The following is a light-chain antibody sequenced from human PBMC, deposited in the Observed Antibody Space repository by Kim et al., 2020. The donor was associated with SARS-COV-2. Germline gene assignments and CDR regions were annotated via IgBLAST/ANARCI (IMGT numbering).Light chain of an antibody. CDR3: QQYNNWPWT. Sequence: SVSPGERATLPCRASQSVSSNLAWYQQKPGQAPRLLIYGTSTSPGIPARFSGSGSGTEFTLTISSLQSEDFAVYYCQQYNNWPWTFGQGTKVDIK. V-gene: IGKV3-15*01. CDR1: QSVSSN. J-gene: IGKJ1*01. CDR2: GTS.